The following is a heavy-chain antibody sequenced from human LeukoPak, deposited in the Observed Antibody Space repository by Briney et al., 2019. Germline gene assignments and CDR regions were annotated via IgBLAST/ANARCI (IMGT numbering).Heavy chain of an antibody. CDR2: IYTSGST. CDR1: GGSISSGSYY. D-gene: IGHD3-22*01. V-gene: IGHV4-61*02. CDR3: ARGVISDADFDY. Sequence: SQTLSLTCTVSGGSISSGSYYWSWIRQPAGKGLEWIGRIYTSGSTNYNPSLKSRVTISVDTSKNQFSLKLSSVTAADTAVYYCARGVISDADFDYWGQGTLVTVSS. J-gene: IGHJ4*02.